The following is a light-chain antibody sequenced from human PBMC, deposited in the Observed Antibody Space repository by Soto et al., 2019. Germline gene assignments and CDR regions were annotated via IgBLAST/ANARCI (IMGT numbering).Light chain of an antibody. J-gene: IGLJ1*01. Sequence: QSALTQPPSASGSPGQSVTISCTGTSSDVGDDNYVSWYQRHPGKAPKLMISEVSKRPSGVPDRFSGSKSGNTASLTVSGLQAEDEADYYCSSYASSNNFVFGTGTKVTVL. CDR3: SSYASSNNFV. CDR1: SSDVGDDNY. V-gene: IGLV2-8*01. CDR2: EVS.